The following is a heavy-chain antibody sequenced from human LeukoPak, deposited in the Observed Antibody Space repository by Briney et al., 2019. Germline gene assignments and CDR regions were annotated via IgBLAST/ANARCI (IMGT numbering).Heavy chain of an antibody. CDR3: ARGVFGYYGSGSLDY. Sequence: PGGSLRLSCAASGFTFSSYGMHWVRQAPGKGLEWVAVIWYDGSNKYYADSVKGRFTISRDNSKNTLYLQMNSLRAEDTAVYYCARGVFGYYGSGSLDYWGQGTLVTVSS. CDR2: IWYDGSNK. D-gene: IGHD3-10*01. V-gene: IGHV3-33*01. J-gene: IGHJ4*02. CDR1: GFTFSSYG.